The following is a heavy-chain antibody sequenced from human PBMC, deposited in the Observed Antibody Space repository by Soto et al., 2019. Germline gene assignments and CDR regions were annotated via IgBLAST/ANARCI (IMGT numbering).Heavy chain of an antibody. V-gene: IGHV3-7*01. CDR3: AKDVGGYSGYDYGYYGMDV. J-gene: IGHJ6*02. CDR1: GFTFSSYW. Sequence: GGSLRLSCAASGFTFSSYWMNWVRQAPGKGLEWVANIKQDGSEKSYVDSVKGRFTISRDNSKNTLYLQMNSLRAEDTAVYYCAKDVGGYSGYDYGYYGMDVWGQGTTVTVSS. CDR2: IKQDGSEK. D-gene: IGHD5-12*01.